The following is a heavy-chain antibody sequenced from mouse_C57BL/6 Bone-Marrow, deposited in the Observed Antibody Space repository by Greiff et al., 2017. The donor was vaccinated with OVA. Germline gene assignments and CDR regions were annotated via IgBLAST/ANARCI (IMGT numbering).Heavy chain of an antibody. CDR1: GFSLTSYG. D-gene: IGHD1-1*01. CDR2: LWSGGST. Sequence: VQLHQSGPGLVQPSQSLSITCTVSGFSLTSYGVHWVRQSPGKGLEWLGVLWSGGSTDYNAAFISRLSISKDNSKSQVFFKMNSLQADDTAIYYCARKYYYYQAWFAYWGQGTLVTVSA. CDR3: ARKYYYYQAWFAY. J-gene: IGHJ3*01. V-gene: IGHV2-2*01.